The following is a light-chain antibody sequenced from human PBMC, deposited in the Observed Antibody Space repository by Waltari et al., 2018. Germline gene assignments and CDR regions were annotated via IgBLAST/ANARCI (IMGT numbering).Light chain of an antibody. Sequence: DIQMTQSPSSLSASVGDRVTITCRASQGITNYVAWNQQKPGKVPKSLSFAASTLQSCVPSRFSASGSWTDFTITFSSLQPEDVATYYCQQYSSAPITFGQGTRLEIK. CDR2: AAS. V-gene: IGKV1-27*01. CDR1: QGITNY. J-gene: IGKJ5*01. CDR3: QQYSSAPIT.